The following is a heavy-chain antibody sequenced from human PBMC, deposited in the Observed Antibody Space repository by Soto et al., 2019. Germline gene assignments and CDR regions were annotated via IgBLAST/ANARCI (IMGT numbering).Heavy chain of an antibody. Sequence: QVQLVQSGAEVKKPGSSVKVSCKASGGTFSSYAISWVRQAPGQGLEWMGGIIPIFGTANYAQKFQGRVTITADESTSTAYMELSSMRSEDTAVYYCARDRDTMVRGPRWFDPWGQGTLVTVSS. CDR3: ARDRDTMVRGPRWFDP. J-gene: IGHJ5*02. V-gene: IGHV1-69*01. D-gene: IGHD3-10*01. CDR1: GGTFSSYA. CDR2: IIPIFGTA.